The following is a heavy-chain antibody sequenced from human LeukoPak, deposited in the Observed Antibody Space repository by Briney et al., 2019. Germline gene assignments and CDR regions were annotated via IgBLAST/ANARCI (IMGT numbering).Heavy chain of an antibody. Sequence: SETLSLTCTVSGGSISSSSYYWGWIRQPPGKGLEWIGSIYYSGSTYYNPSLKSRVTISVDTSKNQFSLKLSSVTAADTAMYYCASTVWFGELLVPYFDYWGQGTLVTVSS. D-gene: IGHD3-10*01. CDR1: GGSISSSSYY. J-gene: IGHJ4*02. CDR2: IYYSGST. CDR3: ASTVWFGELLVPYFDY. V-gene: IGHV4-39*01.